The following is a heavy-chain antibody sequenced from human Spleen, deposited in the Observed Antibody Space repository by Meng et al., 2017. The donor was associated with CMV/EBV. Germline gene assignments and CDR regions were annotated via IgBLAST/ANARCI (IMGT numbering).Heavy chain of an antibody. CDR1: GFTFSAYG. CDR3: AKDWGRPIQLWFFDY. V-gene: IGHV3-30*02. D-gene: IGHD5-18*01. J-gene: IGHJ4*02. Sequence: GGSLRLSCVASGFTFSAYGMHWVRQVPGKGLEWVAFMNYDGTHKYHIDSVKGRFTISRDNSKNTLYLQMNSLRTEDTAVYYCAKDWGRPIQLWFFDYWGQGTLVTVSS. CDR2: MNYDGTHK.